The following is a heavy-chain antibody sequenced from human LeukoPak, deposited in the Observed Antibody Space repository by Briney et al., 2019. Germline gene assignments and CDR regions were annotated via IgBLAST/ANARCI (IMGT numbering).Heavy chain of an antibody. J-gene: IGHJ4*02. V-gene: IGHV1-18*01. CDR3: ARTPGHTVDTAMVFFDY. CDR1: GYTFTSYG. CDR2: ISAYNGNT. D-gene: IGHD5-18*01. Sequence: GASVKVSCKASGYTFTSYGISWVRQAPGQGLEWMGWISAYNGNTNYAQKLQGRVTMTTDTSTSTAYMELRSLRSDDTAVYYCARTPGHTVDTAMVFFDYWGQGTLVTVSS.